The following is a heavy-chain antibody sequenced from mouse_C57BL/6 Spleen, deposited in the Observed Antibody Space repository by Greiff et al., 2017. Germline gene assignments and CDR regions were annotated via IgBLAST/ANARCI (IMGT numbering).Heavy chain of an antibody. CDR3: ARDERGWYFDV. Sequence: EVKVEESEGGLVQPGSSMKLSCTASGFTFSDYYMAWVRQVPEKGLEWVANINYDGSSTYYLDSLKSRFIISRDNAKNMLYLQMSSLKSEDTATYYCARDERGWYFDVWGTGTTVTVSS. V-gene: IGHV5-16*01. CDR1: GFTFSDYY. CDR2: INYDGSST. J-gene: IGHJ1*03.